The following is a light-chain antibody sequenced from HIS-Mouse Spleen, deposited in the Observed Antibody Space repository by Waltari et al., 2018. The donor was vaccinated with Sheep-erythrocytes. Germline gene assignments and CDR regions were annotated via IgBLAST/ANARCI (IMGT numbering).Light chain of an antibody. Sequence: SYELTQPPSVSVSPGQTASITCSGDKLGDKYARWYQQKPGHSPGLVIYQDSKRPSGDPERFSGSNSGNTATLTISGTQAMDEADYYCQAWDSSTVVFGGGTKLTVL. CDR3: QAWDSSTVV. CDR2: QDS. V-gene: IGLV3-1*01. CDR1: KLGDKY. J-gene: IGLJ2*01.